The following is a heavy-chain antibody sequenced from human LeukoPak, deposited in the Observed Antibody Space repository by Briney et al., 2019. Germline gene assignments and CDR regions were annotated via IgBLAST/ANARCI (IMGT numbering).Heavy chain of an antibody. D-gene: IGHD5-24*01. V-gene: IGHV3-48*02. CDR1: GFTFSSYA. CDR2: IGMSSGTI. CDR3: ARSREFDS. Sequence: GESLKISCAASGFTFSSYAMNWVRQAPGKGLEWVSYIGMSSGTINYADSVKGRFTISRDNAKNSLSLQMNSLRDEDTAVYYCARSREFDSWGQGTLVTVSA. J-gene: IGHJ4*02.